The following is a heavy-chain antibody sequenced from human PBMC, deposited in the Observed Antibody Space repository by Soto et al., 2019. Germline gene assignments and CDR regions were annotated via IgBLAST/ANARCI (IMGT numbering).Heavy chain of an antibody. V-gene: IGHV3-23*01. CDR2: ISGSGGST. Sequence: GGSLRLSCAASGFTFSSYAMSWVRQAPGKGLEWVSVISGSGGSTYYADSVKGRFTISRDNSKNTLYLQMNSLRAEDTAVYYCAKDAGGKWLGKPLNWFDPWGQGTLVTVSS. D-gene: IGHD6-19*01. CDR3: AKDAGGKWLGKPLNWFDP. J-gene: IGHJ5*02. CDR1: GFTFSSYA.